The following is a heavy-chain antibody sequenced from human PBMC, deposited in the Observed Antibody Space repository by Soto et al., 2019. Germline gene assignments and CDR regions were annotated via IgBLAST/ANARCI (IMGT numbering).Heavy chain of an antibody. CDR3: GIRGPQFGSLFTYAGLDV. V-gene: IGHV4-31*03. J-gene: IGHJ6*02. CDR1: SGFISSGGYY. CDR2: VDYTGRV. D-gene: IGHD3-16*01. Sequence: QVPLQETGPGLVKPSQNLSLTCSVSSGFISSGGYYWIWVRQRPGKGLEWDGTVDYTGRVDYNPYLNSRASISVDSSKTQFTLRLSSVTAADTAVYCCGIRGPQFGSLFTYAGLDVWGQGTTVTVSS.